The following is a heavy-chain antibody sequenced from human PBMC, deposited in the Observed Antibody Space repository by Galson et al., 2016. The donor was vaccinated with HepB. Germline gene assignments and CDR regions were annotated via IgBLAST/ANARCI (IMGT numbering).Heavy chain of an antibody. J-gene: IGHJ4*02. CDR1: GFNFSSYW. Sequence: RLSCAASGFNFSSYWMHWVRQVPGKGLLWVACIRTDGTVTHYADSVKGRFAISRDNSKNTVYLQMNSLRAEDTAVYYCRAGSYWGQGTLVTVSS. CDR3: RAGSY. CDR2: IRTDGTVT. V-gene: IGHV3-74*01. D-gene: IGHD6-13*01.